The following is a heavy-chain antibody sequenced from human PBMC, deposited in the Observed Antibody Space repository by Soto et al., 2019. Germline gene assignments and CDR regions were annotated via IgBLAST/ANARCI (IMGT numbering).Heavy chain of an antibody. Sequence: PGGSLRLSCAASGFTFSSYSMNWVRQAPGKGLEWVSFISTSSSFIYYADSVKGRFTISRDNAKKSLYLQMNSLRAEDTAVYYCASATTPTYYFDYWGQGALVTVSS. CDR1: GFTFSSYS. CDR3: ASATTPTYYFDY. J-gene: IGHJ4*02. V-gene: IGHV3-21*01. CDR2: ISTSSSFI. D-gene: IGHD1-1*01.